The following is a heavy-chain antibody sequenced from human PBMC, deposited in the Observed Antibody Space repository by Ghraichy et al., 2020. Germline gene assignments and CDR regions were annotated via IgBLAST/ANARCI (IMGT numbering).Heavy chain of an antibody. J-gene: IGHJ4*02. V-gene: IGHV3-74*01. D-gene: IGHD3-3*01. CDR1: GFTFSSYW. CDR3: AARYYDFWSGYQDY. Sequence: GGSLRLSCAASGFTFSSYWMHWVRQAPGKGLVWVSRINSDGSSTSYADSVKGRFTISRDNAKNTLYLQMNSLRAEDTAVYYCAARYYDFWSGYQDYWGQGTLVTVSS. CDR2: INSDGSST.